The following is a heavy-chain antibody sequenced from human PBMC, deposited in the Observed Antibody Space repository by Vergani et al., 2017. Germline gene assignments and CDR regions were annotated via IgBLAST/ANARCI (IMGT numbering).Heavy chain of an antibody. V-gene: IGHV1-69*02. CDR3: ARAAAAVPGRFDP. CDR1: GGTFSSYT. CDR2: IIPILGIA. D-gene: IGHD6-13*01. Sequence: QVQLVQSGAEVKKPGSSVKVSCKASGGTFSSYTISWVRQAPGQGLEWMGRIIPILGIANYAQKFQGRVTITADKSTSTAYMGLSSLRSEDTAVYYCARAAAAVPGRFDPWGQGTLVTVSS. J-gene: IGHJ5*02.